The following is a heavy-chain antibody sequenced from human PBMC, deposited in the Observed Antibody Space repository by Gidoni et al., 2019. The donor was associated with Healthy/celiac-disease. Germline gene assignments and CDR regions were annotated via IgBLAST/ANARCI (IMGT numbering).Heavy chain of an antibody. Sequence: QVQLQESGPGLVKPSQTLSLTCTVPGGSISSGGYYWSWFRQHPGKGLEWIGYIYYSGSTYYNPSLKSRVTISVDTSKNQFSLKLSSVTAADTAVYYCARDDYGSGIDYWGQGTLVTVSS. CDR3: ARDDYGSGIDY. D-gene: IGHD3-10*01. V-gene: IGHV4-31*03. CDR1: GGSISSGGYY. CDR2: IYYSGST. J-gene: IGHJ4*02.